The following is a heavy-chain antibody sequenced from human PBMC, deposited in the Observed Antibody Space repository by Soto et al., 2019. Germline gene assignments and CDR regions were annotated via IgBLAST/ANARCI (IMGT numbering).Heavy chain of an antibody. CDR1: GYDFSTYY. J-gene: IGHJ3*01. CDR3: ARDGRYNSYCCASDV. CDR2: IHPRDSDT. Sequence: PGESLKISCKGSGYDFSTYYIGWVRQMPGKGLEWLGLIHPRDSDTRYSPSFQGQVTISVDQSINTAYLQWSSLKASDTATYYCARDGRYNSYCCASDVWGQGTKVTVSS. D-gene: IGHD6-6*01. V-gene: IGHV5-51*01.